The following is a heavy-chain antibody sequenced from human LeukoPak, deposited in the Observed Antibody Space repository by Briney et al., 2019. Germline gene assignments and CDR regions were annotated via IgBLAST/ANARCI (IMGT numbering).Heavy chain of an antibody. D-gene: IGHD3-16*01. V-gene: IGHV4-39*01. J-gene: IGHJ3*02. Sequence: SETLSLTCTVSGGSISSSGSYWGWIRQPPGKGLEWMGTIYYSGTTYYNASLKSRVTISVDTSKNQFSLKLSSVTAADTAVYYCARHIAPDYLDNSPGVFDIWGQGTMVTVSS. CDR3: ARHIAPDYLDNSPGVFDI. CDR1: GGSISSSGSY. CDR2: IYYSGTT.